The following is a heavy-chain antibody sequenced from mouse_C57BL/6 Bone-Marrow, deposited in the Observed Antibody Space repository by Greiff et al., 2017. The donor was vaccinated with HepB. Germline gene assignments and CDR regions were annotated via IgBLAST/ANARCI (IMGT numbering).Heavy chain of an antibody. D-gene: IGHD2-1*01. J-gene: IGHJ3*01. CDR2: IWGVGST. Sequence: QVQLQESGPGLVAPSQSLSITCTVSGFSFTSYGVDWVRQSPGKGLEWLGVIWGVGSTNYNSAPKSRLSISKDNSKSQVFLKMNGLQTDDTAMYYCASIYYGFAYWGQGTLVTVSA. CDR3: ASIYYGFAY. V-gene: IGHV2-6*01. CDR1: GFSFTSYG.